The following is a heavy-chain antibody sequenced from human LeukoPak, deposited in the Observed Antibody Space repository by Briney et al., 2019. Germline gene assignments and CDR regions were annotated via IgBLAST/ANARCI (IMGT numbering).Heavy chain of an antibody. CDR2: ISGSGGST. V-gene: IGHV3-23*01. J-gene: IGHJ4*02. Sequence: PGGSLRLSCAASGFTFSSYAMSWVRQAPGKGLEWVSAISGSGGSTYYADSVKGRFTISRDNSKNTLYVQMNSLRGEDTAVYYCAKDLAEMATIIDYWGQGTLVTVSS. D-gene: IGHD5-24*01. CDR1: GFTFSSYA. CDR3: AKDLAEMATIIDY.